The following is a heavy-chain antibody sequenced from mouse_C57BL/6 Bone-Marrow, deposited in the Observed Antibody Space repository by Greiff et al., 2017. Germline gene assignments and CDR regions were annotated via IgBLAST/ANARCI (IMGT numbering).Heavy chain of an antibody. J-gene: IGHJ2*01. CDR1: GYTFTSYW. CDR2: IDPSDSFP. Sequence: QVQLQQPGAELVKPGASVKLSCKASGYTFTSYWMQWVKQRPGQGLEWIGEIDPSDSFPNYNQKFKGKATLTVDTSSSTAYMQLSSLTSEDSAVYYYARKGNMITNFDYWGQGTTLTVSS. CDR3: ARKGNMITNFDY. V-gene: IGHV1-50*01. D-gene: IGHD2-4*01.